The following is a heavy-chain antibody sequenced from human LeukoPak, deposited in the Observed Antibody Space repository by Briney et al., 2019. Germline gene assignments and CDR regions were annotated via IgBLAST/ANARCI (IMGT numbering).Heavy chain of an antibody. J-gene: IGHJ4*02. CDR1: GGTFSSYA. CDR3: ARTSYGSGVFDY. D-gene: IGHD3-10*01. V-gene: IGHV1-69*05. CDR2: IITIFGTA. Sequence: SVKVSCKASGGTFSSYAISWVRQGPGQGLEWMGGIITIFGTANYAQKFQGRVTITTDESTSTAYMELSSLRSEDTAVYYCARTSYGSGVFDYWGQGTLVTVSS.